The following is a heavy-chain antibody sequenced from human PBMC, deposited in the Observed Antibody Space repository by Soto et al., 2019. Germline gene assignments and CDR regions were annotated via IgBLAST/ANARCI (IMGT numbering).Heavy chain of an antibody. V-gene: IGHV4-59*01. Sequence: SETLSLTCTVSGGSISSYYWSWIRQPPGKGLEWIGYIYYSGSTNYNPSLKSRVTISVDTSKNQFSLKLSSVTAADTAVYYCARELSQQLYGMDVWGQGTTVTVSS. J-gene: IGHJ6*02. CDR3: ARELSQQLYGMDV. CDR2: IYYSGST. D-gene: IGHD6-13*01. CDR1: GGSISSYY.